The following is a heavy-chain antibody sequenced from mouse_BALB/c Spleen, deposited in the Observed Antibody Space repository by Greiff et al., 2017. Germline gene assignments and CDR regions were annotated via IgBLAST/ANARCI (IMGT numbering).Heavy chain of an antibody. Sequence: QVQLQQPGAELVKPGASVKLSCKASGYTFTSYWMHWVKQRPGQGLEWIGEINPSNGRTNYNEKFKSKATLTVDKSSSTAYMQLSSLTSEDSAVYYCARSGSTGGFAYWGQGTLVTVSA. J-gene: IGHJ3*01. CDR1: GYTFTSYW. CDR2: INPSNGRT. V-gene: IGHV1S81*02. CDR3: ARSGSTGGFAY.